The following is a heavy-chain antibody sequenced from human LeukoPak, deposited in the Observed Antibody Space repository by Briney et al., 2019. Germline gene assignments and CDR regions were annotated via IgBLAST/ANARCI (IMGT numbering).Heavy chain of an antibody. CDR2: INPSGGST. Sequence: ASVKVSCKASGYTFTGYYMHWVRQAPGQGLEWMGIINPSGGSTSYAQKFQGRVTMTRDMSTSTVYMELSSLRSEDTAVYYCARAGAAALPYYYYMDVWGKGTTVTVSS. J-gene: IGHJ6*03. CDR3: ARAGAAALPYYYYMDV. D-gene: IGHD6-13*01. CDR1: GYTFTGYY. V-gene: IGHV1-46*01.